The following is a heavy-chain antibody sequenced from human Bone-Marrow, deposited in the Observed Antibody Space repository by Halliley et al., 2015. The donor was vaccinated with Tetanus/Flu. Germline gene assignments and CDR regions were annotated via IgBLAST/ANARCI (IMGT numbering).Heavy chain of an antibody. D-gene: IGHD6-19*01. Sequence: QLVQSGAEVKRPGSSVKVSCKASGGTLSSYVTSWVRQAPGQGLEWMAGIIPIFRKTDYAQKFQGRVTITVDESTSTAYMELSRLRADDTGVYYGAREKDSSGWGNCGMGVWGQGATVTVSS. CDR3: AREKDSSGWGNCGMGV. V-gene: IGHV1-69*01. CDR2: IIPIFRKT. CDR1: GGTLSSYV. J-gene: IGHJ6*02.